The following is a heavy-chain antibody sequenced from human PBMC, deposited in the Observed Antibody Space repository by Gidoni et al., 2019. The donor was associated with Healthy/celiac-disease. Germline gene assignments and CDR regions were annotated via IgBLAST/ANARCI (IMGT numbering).Heavy chain of an antibody. CDR3: ARLMVQGVGWFDP. CDR2: IYYSGST. Sequence: QLQLQESGPGLVKPSETLSLTCTVSGGSISSSSYYWGWIRQPPGKGLEWIGSIYYSGSTYYNLSLKSRVTISVDTSKNQFSLKLSSVTAADTAVYYCARLMVQGVGWFDPWGQGTLVTVSS. D-gene: IGHD3-10*01. J-gene: IGHJ5*02. V-gene: IGHV4-39*01. CDR1: GGSISSSSYY.